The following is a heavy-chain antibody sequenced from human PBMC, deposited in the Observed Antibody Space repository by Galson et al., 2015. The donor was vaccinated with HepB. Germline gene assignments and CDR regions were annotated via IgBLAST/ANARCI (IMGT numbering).Heavy chain of an antibody. Sequence: SVKVSCKASGGTFSSYAISWVRQAPGQGLEWMGGIIPIFGTANYAQKFQGRVTITADESTSTAYMELSSLRSVDTAVYYCARVGSSSWYIAFDIWGQGTMVTVSS. D-gene: IGHD6-13*01. CDR2: IIPIFGTA. J-gene: IGHJ3*02. CDR1: GGTFSSYA. V-gene: IGHV1-69*13. CDR3: ARVGSSSWYIAFDI.